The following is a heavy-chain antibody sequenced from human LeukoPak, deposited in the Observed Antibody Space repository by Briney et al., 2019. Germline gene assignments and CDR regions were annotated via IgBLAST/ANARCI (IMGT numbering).Heavy chain of an antibody. D-gene: IGHD6-6*01. CDR3: AKDRYSSSSRGNFDY. CDR2: ISWNSGSI. CDR1: GFTFDDYA. V-gene: IGHV3-9*01. Sequence: PGGSLRLSCAASGFTFDDYAMHWVRQAPGKGLEWVSGISWNSGSIGYADSVKDRFTISRDNAKNSLYLQMNSLRAEDTALYYCAKDRYSSSSRGNFDYWGQGTLVTVSS. J-gene: IGHJ4*02.